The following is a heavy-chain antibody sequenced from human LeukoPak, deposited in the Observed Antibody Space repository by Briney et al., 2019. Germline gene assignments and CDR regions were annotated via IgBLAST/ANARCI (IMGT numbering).Heavy chain of an antibody. CDR1: GFTFSSYS. Sequence: GGSLRLSCAASGFTFSSYSMNWVRQAPGKGLEWVSYISSSSRTIYYADSVKGRFTISRDNAKNSLYLQINSLRAEDTAVYYCARGKVKEGMDVWGQGTTVTVSS. V-gene: IGHV3-48*01. D-gene: IGHD4-23*01. CDR2: ISSSSRTI. J-gene: IGHJ6*02. CDR3: ARGKVKEGMDV.